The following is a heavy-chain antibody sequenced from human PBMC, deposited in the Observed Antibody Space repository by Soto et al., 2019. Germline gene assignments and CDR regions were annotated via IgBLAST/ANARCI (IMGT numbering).Heavy chain of an antibody. CDR1: GFTFGRYA. D-gene: IGHD6-19*01. CDR3: AKAHPVYGSTWFFFDY. Sequence: EVQLLESGGGVVKPGGSLRLSCAASGFTFGRYAMRWVRQAPGKGPEWVSGLNAGGGVTDYADSVKGRFTVSRDNSKNTLYLQMSNLRVEDTAVYYCAKAHPVYGSTWFFFDYWGQGTLVTVSS. V-gene: IGHV3-23*01. J-gene: IGHJ4*02. CDR2: LNAGGGVT.